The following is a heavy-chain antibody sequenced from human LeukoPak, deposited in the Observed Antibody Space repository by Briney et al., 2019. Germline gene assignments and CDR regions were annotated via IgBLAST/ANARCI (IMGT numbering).Heavy chain of an antibody. CDR1: GYTFTDYA. J-gene: IGHJ5*02. Sequence: ASVKVSCKPSGYTFTDYAISWVRQAPGQGLELMGWISTYNANPNYAQKFQGRVTMTADTSTSTAYMELRSLRSDDTAVYYCARDYCTNSLCYNNWFDPSGQGTLVTVSS. CDR3: ARDYCTNSLCYNNWFDP. V-gene: IGHV1-18*01. CDR2: ISTYNANP. D-gene: IGHD2-8*01.